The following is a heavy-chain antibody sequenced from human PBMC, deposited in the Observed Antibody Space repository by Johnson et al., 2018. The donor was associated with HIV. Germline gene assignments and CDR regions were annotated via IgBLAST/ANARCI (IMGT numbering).Heavy chain of an antibody. Sequence: VQLVESGGGLVQPGGSLRLSCAVSGFTVMSNYMSWVRLSPGRGLEWVSVIYSGGSTYYADSVKGRFTISRDNSKNTLYLQMNSLRAEDTAVYYCARVGDGYNQGDDAFDIWGQGTMVTVSS. CDR1: GFTVMSNY. V-gene: IGHV3-66*01. CDR2: IYSGGST. CDR3: ARVGDGYNQGDDAFDI. J-gene: IGHJ3*02. D-gene: IGHD5-24*01.